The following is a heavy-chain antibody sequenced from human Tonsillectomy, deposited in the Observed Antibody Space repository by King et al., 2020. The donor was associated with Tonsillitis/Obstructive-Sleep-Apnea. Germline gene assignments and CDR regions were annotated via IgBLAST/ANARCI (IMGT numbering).Heavy chain of an antibody. Sequence: VQLVESGGGVVQPGRSLRLSCAASGFTFSSYAMHWVRQAPGKGLEWVAVISYDGSNKYYADSVKGRFTISRDNSKNTLYLQMNSLRAEDTAVYYCANTLNWNYDSAPDYWGQGTLVTVSS. D-gene: IGHD1-7*01. CDR3: ANTLNWNYDSAPDY. CDR1: GFTFSSYA. CDR2: ISYDGSNK. J-gene: IGHJ4*02. V-gene: IGHV3-30*04.